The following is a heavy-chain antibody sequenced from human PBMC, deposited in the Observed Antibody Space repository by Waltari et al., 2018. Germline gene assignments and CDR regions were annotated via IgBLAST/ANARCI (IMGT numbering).Heavy chain of an antibody. D-gene: IGHD5-18*01. CDR3: AMLVDTAMAINGTGDY. CDR2: INPSGGST. Sequence: QVQLVQSGAEVKKPGASVKVSCKASGYTFTSYYMHWVRQAPGQGLEWMGIINPSGGSTSYAQKFQGRVTMTRDTSTSTVYMELSSLRSEDTAVYDCAMLVDTAMAINGTGDYWGQGTLVTVSS. V-gene: IGHV1-46*01. J-gene: IGHJ4*02. CDR1: GYTFTSYY.